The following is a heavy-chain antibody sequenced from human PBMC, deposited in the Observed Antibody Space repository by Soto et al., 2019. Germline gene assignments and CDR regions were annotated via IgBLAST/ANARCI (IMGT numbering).Heavy chain of an antibody. CDR2: IGPYKGGT. CDR1: GYTFTTYE. Sequence: QVQLVQSGAEVKKPGASVKVSCKASGYTFTTYEINWVRQVPGQGLEWMAWIGPYKGGTKYAQRLQGRVTVTTDTHTSSVYMELRNLGPDDTAVYYCASDVQHWWEYATGGFDYWGQGTLVAVSS. CDR3: ASDVQHWWEYATGGFDY. D-gene: IGHD2-8*02. J-gene: IGHJ4*02. V-gene: IGHV1-18*01.